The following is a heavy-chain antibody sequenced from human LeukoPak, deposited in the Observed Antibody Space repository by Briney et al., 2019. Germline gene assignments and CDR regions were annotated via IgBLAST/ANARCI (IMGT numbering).Heavy chain of an antibody. CDR3: SRVGPGGAGAFDY. D-gene: IGHD6-13*01. J-gene: IGHJ4*02. Sequence: PGGSLRLSCAASGFIFTTDWMSWVRQAPGKGLEWVANVKQDGSEKDYVDSVKGRFTISRDNAKNLLYLQMNSLRTEDTAVDYCSRVGPGGAGAFDYCGQGTLVTVSS. CDR1: GFIFTTDW. V-gene: IGHV3-7*01. CDR2: VKQDGSEK.